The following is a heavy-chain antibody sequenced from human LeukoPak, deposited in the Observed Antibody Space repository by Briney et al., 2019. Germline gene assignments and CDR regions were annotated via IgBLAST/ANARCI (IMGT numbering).Heavy chain of an antibody. V-gene: IGHV3-64D*09. CDR3: VRRTGNYFDY. CDR1: GFTLSSHA. J-gene: IGHJ4*02. CDR2: ISYNGGST. Sequence: GGSLRLSCSASGFTLSSHAMHWVRQAPGKALEYVSAISYNGGSTYYANSVKDRFTISRDNSKNTLYLQMSSLRPEDTAVFYCVRRTGNYFDYWGQGTLVSVSS. D-gene: IGHD3/OR15-3a*01.